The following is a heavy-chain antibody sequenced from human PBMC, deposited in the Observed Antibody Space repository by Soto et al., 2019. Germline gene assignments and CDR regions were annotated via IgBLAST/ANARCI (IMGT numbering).Heavy chain of an antibody. D-gene: IGHD3-10*01. CDR1: GGTFSNYA. CDR3: ARKAESYGFDI. V-gene: IGHV1-69*13. CDR2: FIPIFDAA. Sequence: SVKVSCKASGGTFSNYAINWVRQAPGQGLEWMGGFIPIFDAANYAQNFRGRVTITADESTSTAYMELSGLRSEDTAMYYCARKAESYGFDIWGQGTLVTVSS. J-gene: IGHJ3*02.